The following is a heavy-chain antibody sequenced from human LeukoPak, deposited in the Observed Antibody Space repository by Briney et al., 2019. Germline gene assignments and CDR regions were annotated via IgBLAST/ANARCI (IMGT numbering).Heavy chain of an antibody. CDR1: GGTFSSYA. J-gene: IGHJ3*02. Sequence: ASVKVSCKASGGTFSSYAISWVRQAPGQGLEWMGGIIPIFGTANYAQKFQGRVTITADKSTSTAYMELSSLRSEDTAVYYCAREDYYDSSGYYREGFMGAFDIWGQGTMVTVSS. D-gene: IGHD3-22*01. V-gene: IGHV1-69*06. CDR3: AREDYYDSSGYYREGFMGAFDI. CDR2: IIPIFGTA.